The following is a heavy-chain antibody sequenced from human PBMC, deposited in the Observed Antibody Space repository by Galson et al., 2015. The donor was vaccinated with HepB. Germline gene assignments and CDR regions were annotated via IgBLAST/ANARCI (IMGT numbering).Heavy chain of an antibody. D-gene: IGHD2-2*01. J-gene: IGHJ2*01. CDR3: AKNGDCDNTRCYPWYFDL. V-gene: IGHV3-9*01. Sequence: SLRLSCAASGFTFDDYSMHWVRQTPGKGLEWVSGITWNGDSAGYADSVRGRFTISRDNAKNSLYLQMDSLRAEDTALYYCAKNGDCDNTRCYPWYFDLWGRGTLVTVSS. CDR1: GFTFDDYS. CDR2: ITWNGDSA.